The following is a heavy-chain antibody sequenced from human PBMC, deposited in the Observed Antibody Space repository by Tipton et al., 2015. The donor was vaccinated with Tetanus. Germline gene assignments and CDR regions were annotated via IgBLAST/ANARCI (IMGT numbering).Heavy chain of an antibody. CDR2: IYPGDSDT. D-gene: IGHD3-3*01. V-gene: IGHV5-51*01. CDR3: ARHFGEMLYAPFRFDP. J-gene: IGHJ5*02. CDR1: GYFFDTHW. Sequence: VQLVQSGAEMRKSGESLKISCKTSGYFFDTHWIAWVRQMPGKGLEWIGIIYPGDSDTRYSPSFQGQVTMSVDRSTATAYLQWGSLKAPDTAIYYCARHFGEMLYAPFRFDPWGQGTLVTVSS.